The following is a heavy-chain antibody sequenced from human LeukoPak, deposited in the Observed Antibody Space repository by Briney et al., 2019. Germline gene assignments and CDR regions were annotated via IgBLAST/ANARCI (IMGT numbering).Heavy chain of an antibody. CDR3: SKEAASSSWYPRFDP. CDR2: ITWNSGSI. V-gene: IGHV3-9*01. CDR1: GFTFDDYA. D-gene: IGHD6-13*01. Sequence: TGRSLRLSCVASGFTFDDYAMYWVRQAPGKGLEWVSGITWNSGSIGYADSVKGRFTISRDNAKNSLYLQMNSLRAEDTALYYCSKEAASSSWYPRFDPWGQGTLVTVSS. J-gene: IGHJ5*02.